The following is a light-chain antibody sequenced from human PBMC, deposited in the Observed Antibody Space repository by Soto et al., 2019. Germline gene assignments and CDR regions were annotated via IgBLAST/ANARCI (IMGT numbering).Light chain of an antibody. Sequence: DIVMTQSPDSLAVSLGERATINCKSSRSVLYTSNNKNYLAWYQQKPGQPPKLLIYWASTRESGVPDRFSGSGSGTDFTLIISSLQSADVAVYYCQQYYTTPQTFGQGTKVETK. CDR3: QQYYTTPQT. J-gene: IGKJ1*01. V-gene: IGKV4-1*01. CDR2: WAS. CDR1: RSVLYTSNNKNY.